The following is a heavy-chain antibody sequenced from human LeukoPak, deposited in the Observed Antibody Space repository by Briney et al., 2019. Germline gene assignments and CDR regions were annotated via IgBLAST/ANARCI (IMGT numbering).Heavy chain of an antibody. CDR3: ARDPQISYYGSGSYVANWFDP. CDR2: ISAYNGNT. CDR1: GYTFTSYG. Sequence: ASVKVSCKASGYTFTSYGISWVRQAPGQGLEWMGWISAYNGNTNYAQKLQGRVTMTTDTSTSTAYMELRSLRSDDTAVYYCARDPQISYYGSGSYVANWFDPWGQGTLVTVSS. J-gene: IGHJ5*02. V-gene: IGHV1-18*01. D-gene: IGHD3-10*01.